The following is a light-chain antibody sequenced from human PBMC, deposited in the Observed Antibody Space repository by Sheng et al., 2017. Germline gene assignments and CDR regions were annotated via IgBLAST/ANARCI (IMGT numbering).Light chain of an antibody. Sequence: QSTLTQPASVSGSPGQSITISCTGTRSDVGGYNYVSWYQQHPGKAPKLMIYDVTNRPSGVSNRFSGSKSDNTASLTISGLQAEDEADYYCSSYTSDSTRVFGTGTKVTVL. CDR2: DVT. J-gene: IGLJ1*01. CDR1: RSDVGGYNY. CDR3: SSYTSDSTRV. V-gene: IGLV2-14*03.